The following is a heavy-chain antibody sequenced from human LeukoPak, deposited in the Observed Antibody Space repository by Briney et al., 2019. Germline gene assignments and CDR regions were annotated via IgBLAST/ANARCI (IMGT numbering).Heavy chain of an antibody. CDR3: AKVPYSGSYYMDY. CDR1: GFTFSSYA. D-gene: IGHD1-26*01. CDR2: ISGSGGST. V-gene: IGHV3-23*01. J-gene: IGHJ4*02. Sequence: GGSLRLSCAASGFTFSSYAMSWARQAPGKGLEWVSAISGSGGSTYYADSVKGRFTISRDNSKNTVYLQMNSLRAEDTAVYYCAKVPYSGSYYMDYWGQGTLVTVSS.